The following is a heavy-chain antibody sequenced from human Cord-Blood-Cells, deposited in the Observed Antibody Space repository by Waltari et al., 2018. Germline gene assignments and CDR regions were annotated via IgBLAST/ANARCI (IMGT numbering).Heavy chain of an antibody. J-gene: IGHJ4*02. CDR3: ARGGGHSGYDYDY. CDR1: GYSISSGYY. V-gene: IGHV4-38-2*02. CDR2: IYHSGST. Sequence: QVQLQESGPGLVKPSETLSLTCTVSGYSISSGYYWGWIRQPPGKGLEWIGSIYHSGSTYHNPSLKSRVTISVDTSKNQFSLKLSSVTAADTAVYYCARGGGHSGYDYDYWGQGTLVTVSS. D-gene: IGHD5-12*01.